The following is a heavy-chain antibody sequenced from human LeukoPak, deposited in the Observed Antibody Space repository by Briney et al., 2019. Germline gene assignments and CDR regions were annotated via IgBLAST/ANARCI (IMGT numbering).Heavy chain of an antibody. V-gene: IGHV5-51*01. D-gene: IGHD5-24*01. J-gene: IGHJ6*03. CDR2: IYPGDSDT. Sequence: GESLKISCKGSGYSFTSYWIGWVRQMPGKGLEWMGIIYPGDSDTRYSPSFQGQVTISADKSISTAYLQWSSLKASDTAMYYCARQRRDSHYYYYMDVWGKGTTVTVSS. CDR3: ARQRRDSHYYYYMDV. CDR1: GYSFTSYW.